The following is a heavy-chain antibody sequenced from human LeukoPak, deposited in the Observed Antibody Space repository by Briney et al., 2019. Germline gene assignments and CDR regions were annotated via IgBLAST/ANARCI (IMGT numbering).Heavy chain of an antibody. J-gene: IGHJ4*02. CDR2: ISGSGGSA. D-gene: IGHD3-9*01. CDR3: AKRGIKYFDWLPFDY. V-gene: IGHV3-23*01. Sequence: GGSLRLSCAASGFTFSSYAMSWVRQAPGKGLEWVSAISGSGGSAYYADSVKGRFTISRDNSKNTLYLQMNSLRAEDTAVYYCAKRGIKYFDWLPFDYWGQGTLVTVSS. CDR1: GFTFSSYA.